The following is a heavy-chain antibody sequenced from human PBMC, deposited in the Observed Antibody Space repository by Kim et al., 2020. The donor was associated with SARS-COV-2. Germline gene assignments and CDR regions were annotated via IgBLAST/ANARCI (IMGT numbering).Heavy chain of an antibody. V-gene: IGHV3-21*01. CDR1: GFTFSSYS. CDR3: VKASDDDCWSGDSHYY. CDR2: ISSSSSHI. J-gene: IGHJ6*01. Sequence: GGSLRLSCAASGFTFSSYSMNWVRQAPGKGLEWVASISSSSSHIYYADSVRGRFTISRENAMNSLYLQMNSLRAEDTALYYCVKASDDDCWSGDSHYY. D-gene: IGHD3-3*01.